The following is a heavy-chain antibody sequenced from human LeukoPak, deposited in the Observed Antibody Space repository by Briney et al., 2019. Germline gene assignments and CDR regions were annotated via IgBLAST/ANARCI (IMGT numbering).Heavy chain of an antibody. V-gene: IGHV4-59*08. D-gene: IGHD2-2*02. CDR1: DDSFSSHY. CDR3: ARLGYCSSTSCHKEFDY. Sequence: SETLSLTCAVSDDSFSSHYWTWIRQPPGKGLEWIGYIYYSGSTNYNPSLKSRVTISVDTSKNQFSLKLSSVTAADTAVYYCARLGYCSSTSCHKEFDYWGQGTLVTVSS. CDR2: IYYSGST. J-gene: IGHJ4*02.